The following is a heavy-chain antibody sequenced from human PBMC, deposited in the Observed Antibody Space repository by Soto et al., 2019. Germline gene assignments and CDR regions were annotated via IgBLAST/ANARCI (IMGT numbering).Heavy chain of an antibody. CDR2: ISYDGSNK. D-gene: IGHD4-4*01. J-gene: IGHJ2*01. CDR3: ARAPPRTVTTAGWYFDL. Sequence: QVQLVESGGGVVQPGRSLRLSCAASGFTFSSYAMHWVRQAPGKGLEWVAVISYDGSNKYYADSVKGRFTISIDNSKNTLYLQMNSLRAEDTAVYYCARAPPRTVTTAGWYFDLWGRGTLVTVSS. CDR1: GFTFSSYA. V-gene: IGHV3-30-3*01.